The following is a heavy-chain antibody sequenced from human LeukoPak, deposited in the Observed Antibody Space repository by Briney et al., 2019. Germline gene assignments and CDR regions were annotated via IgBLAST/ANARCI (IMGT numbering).Heavy chain of an antibody. V-gene: IGHV3-23*01. CDR3: AKHRLSVLGRGDH. J-gene: IGHJ4*02. Sequence: GGSLRLSCEGSGYPFSNFAMSWIRQGPGKGLEWVADISGSDGTTCYTDSVKGRFTISRDNSQNMLYLQMNSLRVEDTAVYYCAKHRLSVLGRGDHWGQGLLVTVSP. D-gene: IGHD2-21*01. CDR2: ISGSDGTT. CDR1: GYPFSNFA.